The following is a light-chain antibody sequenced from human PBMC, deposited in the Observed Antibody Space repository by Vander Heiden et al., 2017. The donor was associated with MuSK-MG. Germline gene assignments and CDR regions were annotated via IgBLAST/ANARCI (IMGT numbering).Light chain of an antibody. V-gene: IGKV3D-20*01. CDR3: QQYGSSPPYT. J-gene: IGKJ2*01. CDR1: QSVSSSY. Sequence: EIVLTQSPATLYLSPGERATLSCVASQSVSSSYLAWYQQKPVLAPSLLIYDASSRATGIPDRFGGSGSGTDFTLTISRLEPEDFAVYYCQQYGSSPPYTFGQGTKLEIK. CDR2: DAS.